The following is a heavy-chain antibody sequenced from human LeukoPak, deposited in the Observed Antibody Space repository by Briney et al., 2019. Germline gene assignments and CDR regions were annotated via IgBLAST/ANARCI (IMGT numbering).Heavy chain of an antibody. CDR2: IIPILGIA. Sequence: GASVKVSCKPSVGTFSSYTISWVRQAPAHGLEWMGRIIPILGIANYAQKFQGRVTITADKSTSTAYMELSSLRAEDTAVYYCARDMGNYYGMDVWGQGTTVTVSS. CDR3: ARDMGNYYGMDV. V-gene: IGHV1-69*04. D-gene: IGHD3-10*01. CDR1: VGTFSSYT. J-gene: IGHJ6*02.